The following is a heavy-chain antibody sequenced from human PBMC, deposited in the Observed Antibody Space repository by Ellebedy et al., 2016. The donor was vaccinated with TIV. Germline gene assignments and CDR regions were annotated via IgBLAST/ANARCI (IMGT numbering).Heavy chain of an antibody. J-gene: IGHJ4*02. D-gene: IGHD2-15*01. CDR1: GFTFSSHG. V-gene: IGHV3-33*01. Sequence: GESLKISCVVPGFTFSSHGMHWVRQAPGKGLEWVAVIWYDGSTKYYADSVKGRFTISRDNSKNTLYLQMNSLRAEDTAVYYCARELPLYCSGGSCYSYYFDYWGQGTLVTVSS. CDR2: IWYDGSTK. CDR3: ARELPLYCSGGSCYSYYFDY.